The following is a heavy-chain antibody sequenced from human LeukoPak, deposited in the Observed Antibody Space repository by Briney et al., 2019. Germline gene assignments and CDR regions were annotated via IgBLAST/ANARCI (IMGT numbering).Heavy chain of an antibody. D-gene: IGHD6-19*01. CDR2: MNPNSGNT. CDR3: TRGSSGRRDN. CDR1: VYTFTSCD. Sequence: GASLKVSCTASVYTFTSCDINWVRQAPGQGLEWMGWMNPNSGNTGYGQSFQGRITMTRDISIGTAYMELSNLTSEDTAICYCTRGSSGRRDNWGQGTLVTVSA. V-gene: IGHV1-8*01. J-gene: IGHJ4*02.